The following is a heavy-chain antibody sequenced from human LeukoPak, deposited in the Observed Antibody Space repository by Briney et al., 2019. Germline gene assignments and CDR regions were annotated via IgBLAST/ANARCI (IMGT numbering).Heavy chain of an antibody. Sequence: SETLSLTCAVYGGSFSGYYWSWIRQPPGKGLEWIGEINHSGSTNYNPSLKSRVTISVDTSKNQFSLKLSSVTAADTAVYYCARGNPNWFDPWGQGTLVTVSS. J-gene: IGHJ5*02. CDR1: GGSFSGYY. CDR2: INHSGST. CDR3: ARGNPNWFDP. V-gene: IGHV4-34*01.